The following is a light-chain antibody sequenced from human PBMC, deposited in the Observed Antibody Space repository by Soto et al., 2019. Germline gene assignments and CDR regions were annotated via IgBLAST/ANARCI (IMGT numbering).Light chain of an antibody. Sequence: AIQMTQSPTSLSASVGDRVIITCRASQDISKDLGWYQQKPGKAPKFLIYSATSTQSGVPSTFSGSGFGTYFALPISSLQPEDFATYYCLQYHDYPRTVGQGTKVEF. CDR1: QDISKD. CDR3: LQYHDYPRT. CDR2: SAT. J-gene: IGKJ1*01. V-gene: IGKV1-6*01.